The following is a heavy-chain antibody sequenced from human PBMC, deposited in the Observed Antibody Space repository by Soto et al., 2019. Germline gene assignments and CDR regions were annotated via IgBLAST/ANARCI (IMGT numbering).Heavy chain of an antibody. V-gene: IGHV3-23*01. Sequence: PGGSLRLSCAASGFTFSSYAMTWVRQAPGKGLEWVSAISGSGGSTYYADSVKGRFTISRDNSKNTLYLQMNSLRAEDTAVYYCAKDGVLLWFGELLSLPYYFNYWGQGTLVTVSS. CDR1: GFTFSSYA. D-gene: IGHD3-10*01. J-gene: IGHJ4*02. CDR2: ISGSGGST. CDR3: AKDGVLLWFGELLSLPYYFNY.